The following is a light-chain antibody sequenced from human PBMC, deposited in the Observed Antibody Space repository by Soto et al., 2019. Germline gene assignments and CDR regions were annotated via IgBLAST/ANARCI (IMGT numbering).Light chain of an antibody. V-gene: IGKV1-5*01. CDR1: QSISSW. CDR2: GAS. Sequence: DIQITQSPSTLSASVGDRVTITCRASQSISSWLAWYQQKPGKAPKLLIYGASSLQSGVPSRFSGSGSGTEFTLTISSLQPDDFETYYCQHYNSYSEAFGQGTKVDIK. J-gene: IGKJ1*01. CDR3: QHYNSYSEA.